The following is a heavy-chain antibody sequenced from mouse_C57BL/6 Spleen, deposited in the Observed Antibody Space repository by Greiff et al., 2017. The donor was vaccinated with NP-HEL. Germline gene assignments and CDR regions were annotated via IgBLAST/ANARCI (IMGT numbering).Heavy chain of an antibody. Sequence: QVQLQQSGAELVRPGTSVKVSCKASGYAFTNYLIEWVKQRPGQGLEWIGEIYPGSGGTNYNEKFKGKATLTADKSSSTAYMQLSSLTSEDSAVFFCARRYDPYYYDVDYWGQGTSVTVSS. V-gene: IGHV1-54*01. J-gene: IGHJ4*01. CDR3: ARRYDPYYYDVDY. CDR1: GYAFTNYL. D-gene: IGHD2-3*01. CDR2: IYPGSGGT.